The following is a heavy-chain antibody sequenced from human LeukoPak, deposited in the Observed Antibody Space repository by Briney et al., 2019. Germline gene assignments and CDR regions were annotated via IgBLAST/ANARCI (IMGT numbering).Heavy chain of an antibody. CDR3: ARQYGRPFDY. Sequence: GESLKISCKGSGYTFSSSWIGWVRQMPGKGLEWMGIIYPGDSDTRYSPSLQGQVTISADKPINTAYLQWSSLKATDTGIYYCARQYGRPFDYWGQGTLVTVSS. CDR1: GYTFSSSW. CDR2: IYPGDSDT. J-gene: IGHJ4*02. D-gene: IGHD4-17*01. V-gene: IGHV5-51*01.